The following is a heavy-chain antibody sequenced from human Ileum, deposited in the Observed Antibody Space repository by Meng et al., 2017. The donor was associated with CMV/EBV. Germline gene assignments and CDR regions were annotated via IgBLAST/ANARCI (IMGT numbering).Heavy chain of an antibody. J-gene: IGHJ5*02. D-gene: IGHD4-17*01. CDR2: IYASGTT. Sequence: QGQVQESGPGLVKPSQTLSLTCTVSGASISSSSYYWSWIRQPAGRGLEWIGRIYASGTTNYNPSLKSRVTMSLDTSKSQFSLKLTSVTAADTAVYYCVRQGYENYGDYVAWGQGTLVTVSS. CDR3: VRQGYENYGDYVA. V-gene: IGHV4-61*02. CDR1: GASISSSSYY.